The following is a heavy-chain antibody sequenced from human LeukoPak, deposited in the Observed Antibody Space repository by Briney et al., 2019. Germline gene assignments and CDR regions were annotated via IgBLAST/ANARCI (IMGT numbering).Heavy chain of an antibody. J-gene: IGHJ4*02. D-gene: IGHD6-19*01. CDR2: ISTYTGNS. CDR1: GYTFTNYV. CDR3: ARSGYSSGLNY. V-gene: IGHV1-18*01. Sequence: GSVKVSCKASGYTFTNYVLTWVRQAPGPGLEWMGRISTYTGNSNYAQKLQDRVTITSDTTASTAYMELSSLRSEDTAVYYCARSGYSSGLNYWGQGTLVTVSS.